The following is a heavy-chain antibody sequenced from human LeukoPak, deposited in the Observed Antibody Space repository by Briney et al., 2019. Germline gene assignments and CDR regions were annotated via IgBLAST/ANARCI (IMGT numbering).Heavy chain of an antibody. CDR3: ARVQNSSSWIYYYYYGMDV. Sequence: GGSLRLSCAASGFTFSSYWMSWVRQAPGKGLEWVANIKQDGSVKYYVDSVKGRFTISKDNAKNSLYLQMNSLRAEDTAVYYCARVQNSSSWIYYYYYGMDVWGQGTTVTVSS. J-gene: IGHJ6*02. CDR2: IKQDGSVK. V-gene: IGHV3-7*01. D-gene: IGHD6-13*01. CDR1: GFTFSSYW.